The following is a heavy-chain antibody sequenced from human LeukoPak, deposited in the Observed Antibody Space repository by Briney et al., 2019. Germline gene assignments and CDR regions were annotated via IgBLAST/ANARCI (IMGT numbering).Heavy chain of an antibody. CDR3: AKDPPRYSSSSSNEFDP. CDR2: ISGSGGST. J-gene: IGHJ5*02. V-gene: IGHV3-23*01. Sequence: TGGSLRLSCAASGFTFSSYAMSWVRQAPGKGLEWVSAISGSGGSTYYADSVKGRFTISRDNSKNTLYLQMNSLRAEDTAVYYCAKDPPRYSSSSSNEFDPWGQGTLVTVSS. D-gene: IGHD6-6*01. CDR1: GFTFSSYA.